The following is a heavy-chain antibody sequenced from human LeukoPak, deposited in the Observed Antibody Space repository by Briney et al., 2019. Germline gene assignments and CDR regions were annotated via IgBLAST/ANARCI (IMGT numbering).Heavy chain of an antibody. D-gene: IGHD4-17*01. J-gene: IGHJ5*02. CDR1: GFTFSSYS. V-gene: IGHV3-48*04. CDR2: ISSSSSTI. Sequence: GGSLRLSCVASGFTFSSYSMSMNWVRQAPGKGLEWVSYISSSSSTIYYADSVKGRFTISRDNAKNSLYLQMNSLRAEDTAVYYCAEDLTTVTTTGWFDPWGQGTLVTVSS. CDR3: AEDLTTVTTTGWFDP.